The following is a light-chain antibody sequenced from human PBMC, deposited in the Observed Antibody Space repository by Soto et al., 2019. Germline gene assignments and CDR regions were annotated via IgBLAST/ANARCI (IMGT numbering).Light chain of an antibody. CDR3: SSYTASSTLL. CDR1: SSDVGGYNY. V-gene: IGLV2-14*03. J-gene: IGLJ1*01. Sequence: VLTQPASVSGSPGQSITISCTGTSSDVGGYNYVSWSQQHPGKAPKLLISEVSNRPSGVSNRFSGPKSGNTASLTISGLQADDEADYYCSSYTASSTLLFGTGTKVTV. CDR2: EVS.